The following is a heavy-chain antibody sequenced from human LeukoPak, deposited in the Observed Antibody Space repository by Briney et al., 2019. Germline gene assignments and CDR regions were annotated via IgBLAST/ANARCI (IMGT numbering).Heavy chain of an antibody. Sequence: GGSLRLSCAASGFTLSSYAMHWVRQAPGKGLEWVAVISYDGSNKYYADSVKGRFTISRDNSKNTLYLQMNSLRAEDTAVYYCARAIAVAGADNDYWGQGTLVTVSS. J-gene: IGHJ4*02. CDR1: GFTLSSYA. V-gene: IGHV3-30-3*01. D-gene: IGHD6-19*01. CDR3: ARAIAVAGADNDY. CDR2: ISYDGSNK.